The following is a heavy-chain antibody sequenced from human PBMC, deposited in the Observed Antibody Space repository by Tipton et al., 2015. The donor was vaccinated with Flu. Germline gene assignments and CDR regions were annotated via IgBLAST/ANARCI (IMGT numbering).Heavy chain of an antibody. CDR2: VHQTGST. D-gene: IGHD3-10*02. CDR1: GDSIGSRYF. V-gene: IGHV4-38-2*01. CDR3: ARHTGDSVRGVIDY. Sequence: TLSLTCSVSGDSIGSRYFWGWIRQPPGKGLEWIGNVHQTGSTYYNPSLKSRLTISVDTSQNQFSLRLSSVTAADTAVYYCARHTGDSVRGVIDYWGQGTLVTVSS. J-gene: IGHJ4*02.